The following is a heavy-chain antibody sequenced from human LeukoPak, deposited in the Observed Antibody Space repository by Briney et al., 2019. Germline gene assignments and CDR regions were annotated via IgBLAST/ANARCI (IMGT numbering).Heavy chain of an antibody. CDR1: GYSISSGYY. V-gene: IGHV4-38-2*02. J-gene: IGHJ3*02. CDR3: ASETPNLPGLDI. D-gene: IGHD2-15*01. CDR2: LYHSGST. Sequence: PSETLSLTCTVSGYSISSGYYWGWIRQPPGKGLEWIGSLYHSGSTYYNPSLKSRVTISVDTSKNQFSLKLSSVTAADTAVYYCASETPNLPGLDIWGQGTMVTGSS.